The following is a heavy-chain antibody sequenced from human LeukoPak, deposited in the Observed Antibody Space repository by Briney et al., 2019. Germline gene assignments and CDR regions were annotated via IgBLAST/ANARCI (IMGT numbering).Heavy chain of an antibody. V-gene: IGHV4-61*02. J-gene: IGHJ4*02. Sequence: SQTLSLTCTVSGGSISSGSYYWSWIRQPAGKGLEWIGRIYTSGSTNHNPSLKSRVTISVDTSKNQFSLKLSSVTAADTAVYYCAREVVSAAKYDYWGQGTLVTVSS. CDR1: GGSISSGSYY. CDR3: AREVVSAAKYDY. CDR2: IYTSGST. D-gene: IGHD2-2*01.